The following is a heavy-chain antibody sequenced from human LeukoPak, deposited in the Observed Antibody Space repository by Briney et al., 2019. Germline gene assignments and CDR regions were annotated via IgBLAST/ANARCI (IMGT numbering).Heavy chain of an antibody. Sequence: GGXLRLSCAASGFSLSTYDMNWVRQAPGKGLEWAASISSSTTYIYYGDSVKGRFTISRDDAKNSLYLQVNSLRAEDTAVYYCAREVIGGNSAWGQGTLVTVSS. J-gene: IGHJ4*02. D-gene: IGHD4-23*01. V-gene: IGHV3-21*01. CDR2: ISSSTTYI. CDR3: AREVIGGNSA. CDR1: GFSLSTYD.